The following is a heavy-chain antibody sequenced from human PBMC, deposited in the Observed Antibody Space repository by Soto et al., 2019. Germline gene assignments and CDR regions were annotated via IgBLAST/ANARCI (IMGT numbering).Heavy chain of an antibody. CDR2: IWYDGSNK. Sequence: GRSLRLSCAASGFTFSSYGMHWVRQAPGKGLEWVAVIWYDGSNKYYADSVKGRFTISRDNSKNTLYLQMNSLRAEDTAVYYCAVATSYNWFDPWGQGTLVTVSS. CDR1: GFTFSSYG. D-gene: IGHD5-12*01. J-gene: IGHJ5*02. V-gene: IGHV3-33*01. CDR3: AVATSYNWFDP.